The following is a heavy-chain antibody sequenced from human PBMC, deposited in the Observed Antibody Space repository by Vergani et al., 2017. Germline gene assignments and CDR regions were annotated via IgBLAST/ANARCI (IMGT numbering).Heavy chain of an antibody. J-gene: IGHJ4*02. V-gene: IGHV3-30*02. D-gene: IGHD3-10*02. CDR2: IQYDGSDN. CDR3: ANEGSANSVRGGLDH. Sequence: QVQLEESGGGVVQPGRSLRLSCAGSGFTLSSHAMHWVRQAPGKGLEWVAFIQYDGSDNFYADFVEGRFTISRDNSKNSLYLQMRSLRFDDTAVYYCANEGSANSVRGGLDHWGQGALVTVSS. CDR1: GFTLSSHA.